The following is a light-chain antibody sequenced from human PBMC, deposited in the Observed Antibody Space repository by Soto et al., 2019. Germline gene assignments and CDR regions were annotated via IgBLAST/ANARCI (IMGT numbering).Light chain of an antibody. CDR2: AAS. CDR1: QGISSY. J-gene: IGKJ4*01. V-gene: IGKV1-9*01. CDR3: QQLNSYPLT. Sequence: DIQLTQSPSFLSASVGDRVTITCRASQGISSYLGWYQQKPGKAPKLLIYAASTLQSGVPSRFSGSGSGTEFTLTISSLQPEEFATYYCQQLNSYPLTFGGGTKVEIK.